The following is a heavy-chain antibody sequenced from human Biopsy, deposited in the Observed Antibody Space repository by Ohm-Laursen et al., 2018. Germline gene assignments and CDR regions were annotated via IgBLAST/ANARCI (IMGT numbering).Heavy chain of an antibody. D-gene: IGHD1-7*01. CDR2: LYTSGDT. Sequence: TLSLTCPVSSGLISNYYWSWIRQPAGKGLEWIGRLYTSGDTNYNPSLKSRVSVSEDTSENQFSLRLTSVTAADTAVYYCTRGPKRLTGTSYFEDWGRGILVTVSS. CDR1: SGLISNYY. CDR3: TRGPKRLTGTSYFED. J-gene: IGHJ4*02. V-gene: IGHV4-4*07.